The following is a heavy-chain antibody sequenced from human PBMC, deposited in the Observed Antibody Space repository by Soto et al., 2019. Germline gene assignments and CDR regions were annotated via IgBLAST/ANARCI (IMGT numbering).Heavy chain of an antibody. J-gene: IGHJ5*02. CDR1: PGSVSNDDYL. Sequence: KTSETLSLACTVFPGSVSNDDYLWSCTRQRPGKGLEWIGYIHDSGNTYYNPSLKSRVTISLDTSKNQFSLKVTSMTAADTAVYFCARARGGDSGDYASLFDRWGQGNLVTVS. V-gene: IGHV4-30-4*01. CDR3: ARARGGDSGDYASLFDR. CDR2: IHDSGNT. D-gene: IGHD4-17*01.